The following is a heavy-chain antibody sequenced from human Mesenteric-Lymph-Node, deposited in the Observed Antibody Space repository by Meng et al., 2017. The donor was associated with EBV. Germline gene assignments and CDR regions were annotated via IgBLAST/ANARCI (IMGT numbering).Heavy chain of an antibody. CDR1: GYTFTSYG. D-gene: IGHD2-2*01. J-gene: IGHJ5*02. Sequence: QVQLVQSGAEVKKPGASVKVSCKASGYTFTSYGISWVRQAPGQGLEWMGWISAYNGNTNYAQKLQGRVTMTTDTSTSTAYMELRSLRSDDTAVYYCAREYCSSTSCSPPPLTFNWFDPWGQGTLVTVSS. CDR3: AREYCSSTSCSPPPLTFNWFDP. V-gene: IGHV1-18*01. CDR2: ISAYNGNT.